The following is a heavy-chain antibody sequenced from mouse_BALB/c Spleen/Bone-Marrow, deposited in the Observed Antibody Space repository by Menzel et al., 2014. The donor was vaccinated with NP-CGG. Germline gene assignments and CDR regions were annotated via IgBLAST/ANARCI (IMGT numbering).Heavy chain of an antibody. CDR1: GCTFTSYY. V-gene: IGHV1S81*02. D-gene: IGHD1-2*01. CDR2: INPSNGGT. Sequence: QVQLQQSGAELVKPGASVKLSCKASGCTFTSYYMYWVKQRPGQGLEWIGEINPSNGGTNFNEKFKSKATLTVDKSSSTAYMQLSGLTFEDSAIYYCTRPYYGYVGYAYWGQGTQVTVSA. CDR3: TRPYYGYVGYAY. J-gene: IGHJ3*01.